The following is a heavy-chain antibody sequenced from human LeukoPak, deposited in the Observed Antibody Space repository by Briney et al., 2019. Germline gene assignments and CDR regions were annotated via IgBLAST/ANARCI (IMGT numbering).Heavy chain of an antibody. J-gene: IGHJ4*02. V-gene: IGHV4-39*06. CDR1: GGSVSSNSYN. Sequence: PSETLSLTCTVSGGSVSSNSYNWGWIRQPPGKGLEWIRSIYYSGSPYHNPSLKSRVSISVDTSKNQFPLKLSSVTAADTAVFYCARGHYGDSRNYYFDYWGQVTLVTVSS. D-gene: IGHD4-17*01. CDR3: ARGHYGDSRNYYFDY. CDR2: IYYSGSP.